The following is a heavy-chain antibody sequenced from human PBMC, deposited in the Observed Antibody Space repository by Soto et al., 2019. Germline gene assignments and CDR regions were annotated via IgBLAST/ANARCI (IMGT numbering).Heavy chain of an antibody. CDR1: GGSISSYY. Sequence: PSETLSLTCTVSGGSISSYYWSWIRQPPGKGLEWIGYIYYSGSTNYNPSLKSRVTISVDTSKNQFSLKLSSVTAADTAVYYCARAYGGYADYWGKGALVTVS. CDR2: IYYSGST. V-gene: IGHV4-59*01. CDR3: ARAYGGYADY. J-gene: IGHJ4*02. D-gene: IGHD1-26*01.